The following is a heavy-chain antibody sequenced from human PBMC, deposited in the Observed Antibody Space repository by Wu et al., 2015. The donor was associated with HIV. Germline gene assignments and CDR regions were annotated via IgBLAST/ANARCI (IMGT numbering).Heavy chain of an antibody. CDR2: IIPQNGDT. Sequence: QVQLAQLGVEVRKPGASVKVSCKASGFTFNNYIIVWVRQAPGQGLEWMGWIIPQNGDTDLAPNVQNRVSMTTDASTNLAYMELRTLTSDDTAMYYCARDPSGLYCSGGVCKFAHFDFWGPGTLVTVSS. CDR1: GFTFNNYI. V-gene: IGHV1-18*01. CDR3: ARDPSGLYCSGGVCKFAHFDF. J-gene: IGHJ4*02. D-gene: IGHD2-15*01.